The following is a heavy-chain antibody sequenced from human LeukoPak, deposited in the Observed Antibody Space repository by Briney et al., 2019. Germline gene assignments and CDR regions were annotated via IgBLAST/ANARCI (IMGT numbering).Heavy chain of an antibody. Sequence: SVRVSCKASGGTFSSYAISWVRQAPGQGLEWMGGIIPIFGTANYAQKFQGRVTITADESTSTAYMELSSLRSEDTAVYYCARESVWSAAAFDIWGQGTMVTVSS. CDR1: GGTFSSYA. V-gene: IGHV1-69*13. CDR2: IIPIFGTA. CDR3: ARESVWSAAAFDI. J-gene: IGHJ3*02. D-gene: IGHD3/OR15-3a*01.